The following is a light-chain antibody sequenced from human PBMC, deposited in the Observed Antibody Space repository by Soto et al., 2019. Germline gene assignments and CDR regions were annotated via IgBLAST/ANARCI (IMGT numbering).Light chain of an antibody. J-gene: IGLJ1*01. V-gene: IGLV1-40*01. CDR2: GNT. CDR3: QSYDSSLSGYV. Sequence: QSVLTQPPSVSGAPGPKVTISCTGSSSNIGSGHDVHWYQQFPGTAPKLLIYGNTNRPSGVPDRFSGSKSGTSASLAITGLQAEDEADYYCQSYDSSLSGYVFGTGTKSPS. CDR1: SSNIGSGHD.